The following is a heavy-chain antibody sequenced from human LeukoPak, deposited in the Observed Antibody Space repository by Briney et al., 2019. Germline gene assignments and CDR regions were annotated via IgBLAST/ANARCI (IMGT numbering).Heavy chain of an antibody. CDR2: INPSGGST. CDR1: GYTFTSYY. D-gene: IGHD4-23*01. V-gene: IGHV1-46*01. Sequence: ASVKVSCKASGYTFTSYYMHWVRQAPGQGLEWMGIINPSGGSTSYAQKFQGRVTMTRDMSTSTDYMELSSLRSEDTAVYYCARDNSVEDTAWWFDPWGQGALVTVPS. J-gene: IGHJ5*02. CDR3: ARDNSVEDTAWWFDP.